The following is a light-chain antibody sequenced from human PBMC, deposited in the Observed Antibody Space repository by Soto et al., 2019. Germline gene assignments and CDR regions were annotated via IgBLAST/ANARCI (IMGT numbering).Light chain of an antibody. CDR2: EVI. CDR1: YSDVGGSNY. J-gene: IGLJ2*01. CDR3: SSNVVGTNLKI. Sequence: QSALTQPPSASGSPGQSVTISCTGTYSDVGGSNYVSWYQQHPGKAPKLVIYEVIQRPSGVPDRFSGSRSGNTASLTVSRLQAEDEADYYCSSNVVGTNLKIFGGGTKL. V-gene: IGLV2-8*01.